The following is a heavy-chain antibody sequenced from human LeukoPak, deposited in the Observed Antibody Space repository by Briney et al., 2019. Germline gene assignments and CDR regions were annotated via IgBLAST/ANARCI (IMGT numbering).Heavy chain of an antibody. J-gene: IGHJ4*02. CDR1: GFTFSSYA. D-gene: IGHD3-22*01. CDR2: ISYDGSNK. V-gene: IGHV3-30*04. CDR3: AKDQSSGYYKTFDY. Sequence: GGSLRLSCAASGFTFSSYAMHWVRQAPGKGLEWVAVISYDGSNKYYADSVKGRFTISRDNSKNTLYLQMNSLRAEDTAVYYCAKDQSSGYYKTFDYWGQGTLVTVSS.